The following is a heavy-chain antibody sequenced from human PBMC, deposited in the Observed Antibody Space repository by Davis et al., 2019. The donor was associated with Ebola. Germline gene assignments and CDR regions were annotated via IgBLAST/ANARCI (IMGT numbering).Heavy chain of an antibody. V-gene: IGHV5-10-1*01. J-gene: IGHJ6*02. Sequence: GESLKISCKASGYSFLNYWISWVRHMPGRGLEWIGRIDPSDSYTDYSPSFQGHVSISADKSTNTAYLQWRSLLPSDTAIYYCARRDQNYYYGMDVWGQGTTVTVSS. CDR2: IDPSDSYT. CDR1: GYSFLNYW. CDR3: ARRDQNYYYGMDV.